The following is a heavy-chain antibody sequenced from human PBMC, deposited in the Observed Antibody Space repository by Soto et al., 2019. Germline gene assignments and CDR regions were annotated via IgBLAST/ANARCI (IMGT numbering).Heavy chain of an antibody. D-gene: IGHD2-2*01. CDR1: GGTLSNNA. J-gene: IGHJ6*02. Sequence: QVQLVQSGTEVKKPGSSVKVSCKASGGTLSNNAISWVRQAPGQGLEWMGGIIPLSATTNYAQKFQGRVTITADRSTSTAYMELTSLTSEDTAVYYCARGLDDRGIVVVPAANPWYYGMDVWGPGTTVTVSS. V-gene: IGHV1-69*06. CDR3: ARGLDDRGIVVVPAANPWYYGMDV. CDR2: IIPLSATT.